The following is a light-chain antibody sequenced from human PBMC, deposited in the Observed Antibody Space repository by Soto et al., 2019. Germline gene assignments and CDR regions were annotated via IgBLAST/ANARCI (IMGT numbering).Light chain of an antibody. Sequence: DIQMTQSPSSLSASVGDRVTITCRASQTISNYLNWYQQKPGKAPKLLIYAASSLQSGVPSRFSGSGSGTDFTLTISSLQPEDFATYYCQQSDSTPFTFGPGTKVDIK. V-gene: IGKV1-39*01. CDR1: QTISNY. CDR3: QQSDSTPFT. CDR2: AAS. J-gene: IGKJ3*01.